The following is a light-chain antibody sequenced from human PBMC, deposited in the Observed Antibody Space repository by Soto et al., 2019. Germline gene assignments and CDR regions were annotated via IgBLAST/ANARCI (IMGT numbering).Light chain of an antibody. CDR2: DAS. CDR3: PQYDNWHRT. CDR1: QSVRSN. Sequence: EKVMTHSPATLSVSPGERATLSCRASQSVRSNLAWYQQKPGQPPRLLIYDASTRATGIPSRFSGSGSGTEFARAISSLKSEDFPVYYCPQYDNWHRTVGQGAKVDIK. J-gene: IGKJ1*01. V-gene: IGKV3-15*01.